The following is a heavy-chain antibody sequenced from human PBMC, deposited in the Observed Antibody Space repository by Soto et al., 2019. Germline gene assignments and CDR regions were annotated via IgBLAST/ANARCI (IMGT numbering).Heavy chain of an antibody. D-gene: IGHD2-15*01. V-gene: IGHV3-23*01. CDR2: ITGSGDVS. CDR3: AKAHEASGIVNSYLDY. CDR1: GFTFSNYA. Sequence: VQLLQSGGGLIQPGGSLRLSCTTSGFTFSNYAMSWVRQAPGKGLEGVSVITGSGDVSYVTDRFKGRFTVSRDNSKNTLFLEMSSLRADDTAVYFCAKAHEASGIVNSYLDYWGQGIRVTVSP. J-gene: IGHJ4*02.